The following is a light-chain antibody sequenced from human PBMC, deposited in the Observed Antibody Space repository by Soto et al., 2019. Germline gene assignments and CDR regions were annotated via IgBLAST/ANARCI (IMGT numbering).Light chain of an antibody. CDR2: DAS. CDR3: QQRSSWPPAT. Sequence: EIVLTQSPATLSLSPGERATFSCRASQSVSNYLAWYQQKPGQAPRLLIYDASNRATGIPARFSVSGSGTDFTLTISSLEPEDFAVYYCQQRSSWPPATFGEGTKVEIK. CDR1: QSVSNY. J-gene: IGKJ4*01. V-gene: IGKV3-11*01.